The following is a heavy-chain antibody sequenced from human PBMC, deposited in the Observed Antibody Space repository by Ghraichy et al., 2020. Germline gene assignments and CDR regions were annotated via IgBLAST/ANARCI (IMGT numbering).Heavy chain of an antibody. Sequence: SGPTPVKPTQTLTLTCTFSGFSLTTSGVGVGWIRQPPGKALEWLAIIYWNGDKRYSPSLKSRLTIIKDTSKNQVVLTMTSMDPVDTATYYCAHGSAAGTSRALEIWGQGTMVTVSS. J-gene: IGHJ3*02. CDR1: GFSLTTSGVG. CDR3: AHGSAAGTSRALEI. V-gene: IGHV2-5*01. D-gene: IGHD6-13*01. CDR2: IYWNGDK.